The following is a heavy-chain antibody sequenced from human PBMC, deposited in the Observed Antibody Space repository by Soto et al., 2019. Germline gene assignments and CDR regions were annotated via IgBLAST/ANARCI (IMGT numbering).Heavy chain of an antibody. CDR3: ASLTPIAVAGPFDY. Sequence: PSETLSLTCAVSGYSISSGYYWGWIRQPPGKGLEWIGSIYHSGSTYYNPSLKSRVTISVDTSKNQFSLKLSSVTAADTAVYYWASLTPIAVAGPFDYWGQGTLVTVSS. CDR2: IYHSGST. D-gene: IGHD6-19*01. V-gene: IGHV4-38-2*01. CDR1: GYSISSGYY. J-gene: IGHJ4*02.